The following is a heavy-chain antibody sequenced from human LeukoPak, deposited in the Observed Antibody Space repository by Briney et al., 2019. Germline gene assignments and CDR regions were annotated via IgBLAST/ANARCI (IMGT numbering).Heavy chain of an antibody. CDR1: GFTFSGYG. Sequence: GGSPRLSCAASGFTFSGYGMSWVRQAPGKGLEWVSAISGSGGSTYYADSVKGRFTISRDNSKNTLYLQMNSLRAEDTAVYYCAKGLIAVAGYFDYWGQGTLVTVSS. D-gene: IGHD6-19*01. CDR3: AKGLIAVAGYFDY. CDR2: ISGSGGST. V-gene: IGHV3-23*01. J-gene: IGHJ4*02.